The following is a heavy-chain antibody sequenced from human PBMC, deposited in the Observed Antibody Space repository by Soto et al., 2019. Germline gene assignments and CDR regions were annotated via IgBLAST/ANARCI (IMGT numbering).Heavy chain of an antibody. V-gene: IGHV4-34*01. J-gene: IGHJ5*02. CDR3: AKDHRELLRAWFDP. CDR2: INHSGST. D-gene: IGHD1-26*01. Sequence: SETLSLTCAVYGGSFSGYYWSWIRQPPGKGLEWIGEINHSGSTNYNPSLKSRVTISVDTSKNQFSLKLSSVTAADTAVYYCAKDHRELLRAWFDPWGQGTLVTVSS. CDR1: GGSFSGYY.